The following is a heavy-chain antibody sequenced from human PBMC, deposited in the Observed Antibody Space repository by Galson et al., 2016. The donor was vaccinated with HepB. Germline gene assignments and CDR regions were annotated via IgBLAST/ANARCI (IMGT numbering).Heavy chain of an antibody. V-gene: IGHV3-23*01. D-gene: IGHD6-19*01. CDR1: GFTFTTYT. CDR3: ARERGAGISGWEWNFDF. CDR2: ISVTGDVA. Sequence: SLRLSCAASGFTFTTYTMNWVRQAPGQGLEWVSSISVTGDVAHYADSVKGRFTFSRDTSKNMLYLQMNSLRVEDTAVYYCARERGAGISGWEWNFDFWGQGTLVTVSS. J-gene: IGHJ4*02.